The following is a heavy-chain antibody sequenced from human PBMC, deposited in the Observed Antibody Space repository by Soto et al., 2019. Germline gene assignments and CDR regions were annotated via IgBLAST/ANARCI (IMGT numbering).Heavy chain of an antibody. V-gene: IGHV1-2*02. CDR1: GYTFTGYY. CDR2: INPNSGGT. Sequence: AAVKVSCKAAGYTFTGYYMHWVRQAPGQGLEWMGWINPNSGGTKSAQKFQGRVTMTRDTSISTAYMELSRLRSDDTAVYYCARRKGDYYDSSGYHYYFDYWGQGTLVTVSS. D-gene: IGHD3-22*01. CDR3: ARRKGDYYDSSGYHYYFDY. J-gene: IGHJ4*02.